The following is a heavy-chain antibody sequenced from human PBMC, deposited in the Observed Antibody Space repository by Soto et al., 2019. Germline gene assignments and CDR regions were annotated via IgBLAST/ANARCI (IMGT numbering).Heavy chain of an antibody. V-gene: IGHV1-3*01. CDR2: INAGSGNT. D-gene: IGHD6-13*01. CDR1: GYTFTHYA. J-gene: IGHJ5*02. Sequence: QVQLVQSGAEVKKPGASVKVSCTASGYTFTHYAIHWVRHAPGQRLEWMGFINAGSGNTKYSQTFQGRLTFTKDTSASTAYMDLSSLRSEDTAISHCATGLAADGAWGQGTLVTVSS. CDR3: ATGLAADGA.